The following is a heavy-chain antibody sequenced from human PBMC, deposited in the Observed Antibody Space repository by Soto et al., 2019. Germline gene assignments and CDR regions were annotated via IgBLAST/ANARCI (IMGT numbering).Heavy chain of an antibody. D-gene: IGHD4-17*01. CDR2: IYYSGST. V-gene: IGHV4-59*08. CDR3: AGRYGDCFDF. Sequence: PSETLSLTCTVSGGSISSYYWSWIRQPPGKGLEWIGYIYYSGSTNYNPSLKSRVTISVDTSKNQFSLKLSSVTAADTAVYYCAGRYGDCFDFWGQGTLVTVSS. CDR1: GGSISSYY. J-gene: IGHJ4*02.